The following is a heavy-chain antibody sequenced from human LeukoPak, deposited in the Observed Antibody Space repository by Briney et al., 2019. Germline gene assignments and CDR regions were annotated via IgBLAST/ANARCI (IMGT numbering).Heavy chain of an antibody. Sequence: SQTLSLTCAVSGGSISSGGYSWSWIRQPPGKGLEWIGYIYHSGSTYYNPSLKGRVTVSVDRSKNQFSLKLSSVTAADTAVYYCARGPYYYDSSGYYPHGDALYYFDYWGQGTLVTVSS. V-gene: IGHV4-30-2*01. CDR2: IYHSGST. CDR1: GGSISSGGYS. J-gene: IGHJ4*02. CDR3: ARGPYYYDSSGYYPHGDALYYFDY. D-gene: IGHD3-22*01.